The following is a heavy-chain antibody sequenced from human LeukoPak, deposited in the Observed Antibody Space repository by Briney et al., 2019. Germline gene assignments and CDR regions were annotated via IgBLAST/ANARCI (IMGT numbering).Heavy chain of an antibody. CDR3: AKDRPGTMVRGVIISRLYFDY. CDR2: ISGGGIST. Sequence: PGGSLRLSCAASGFTFSSYAMSWVRQAPGKGLEWVSAISGGGISTYYADSVKGRFTISRDNSKNTLYLQMNSLRAEDTAVYYCAKDRPGTMVRGVIISRLYFDYWGQGTLVTVSS. J-gene: IGHJ4*02. CDR1: GFTFSSYA. D-gene: IGHD3-10*01. V-gene: IGHV3-23*01.